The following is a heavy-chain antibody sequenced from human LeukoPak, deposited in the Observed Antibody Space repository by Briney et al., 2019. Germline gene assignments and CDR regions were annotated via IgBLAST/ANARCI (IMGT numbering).Heavy chain of an antibody. J-gene: IGHJ4*02. D-gene: IGHD6-25*01. CDR3: ARDPSATTTSLFDY. CDR2: ITGSGGRT. V-gene: IGHV3-23*01. Sequence: GGSLRLSCAASGFTFSSYVMSWVRQAPGKGLEWVSTITGSGGRTYYADSVKGRFTISRDNAKNSLYLQMNSLRAEDTAVYYCARDPSATTTSLFDYWGQGTLVTVSS. CDR1: GFTFSSYV.